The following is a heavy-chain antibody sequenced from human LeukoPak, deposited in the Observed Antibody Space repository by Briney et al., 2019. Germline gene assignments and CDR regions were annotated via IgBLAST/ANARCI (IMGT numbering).Heavy chain of an antibody. J-gene: IGHJ6*02. CDR3: ARQGVSSSSWQLGYYYYGMDV. D-gene: IGHD6-6*01. CDR1: GYTFTSYG. Sequence: GASVKVSCKASGYTFTSYGISWVRQAPGQGLEWMGWISAYNGNTNYAQKLQGRVTMTTDTSTSTAYMELRSLRSDDTAVYYCARQGVSSSSWQLGYYYYGMDVWSQGTTVTVSS. CDR2: ISAYNGNT. V-gene: IGHV1-18*01.